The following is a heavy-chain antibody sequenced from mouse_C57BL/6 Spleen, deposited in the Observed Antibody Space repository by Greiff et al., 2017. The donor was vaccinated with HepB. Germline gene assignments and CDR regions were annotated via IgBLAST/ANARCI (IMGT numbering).Heavy chain of an antibody. D-gene: IGHD2-2*01. V-gene: IGHV1-26*01. CDR3: AHDGYDDQGFAY. CDR2: INPNNGGT. Sequence: EVQLQQSGPELVKPGASVKISCKASGYTFTDYYMNWVKQSHGKSLEWIGDINPNNGGTSYNQKFKGKATLTVDKSSSTAYMELRSLTSEDSAVYYCAHDGYDDQGFAYWGQRTLVTVSA. J-gene: IGHJ3*01. CDR1: GYTFTDYY.